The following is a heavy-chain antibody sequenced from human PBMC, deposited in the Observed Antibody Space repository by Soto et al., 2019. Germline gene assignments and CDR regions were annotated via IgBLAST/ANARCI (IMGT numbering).Heavy chain of an antibody. V-gene: IGHV1-69*13. D-gene: IGHD3-3*01. Sequence: SVKVSCKASGGSFGNSAINWVRQTPGQGLEWLGGFIPVYRTLNYAQKFQGRVTITADESTGTAYMTLSSLASDDTAVYYCATGVVWIGYFTVDSWGQGTRVT. CDR1: GGSFGNSA. CDR2: FIPVYRTL. CDR3: ATGVVWIGYFTVDS. J-gene: IGHJ4*02.